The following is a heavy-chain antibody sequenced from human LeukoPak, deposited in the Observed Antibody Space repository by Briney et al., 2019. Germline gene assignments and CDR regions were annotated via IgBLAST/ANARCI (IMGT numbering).Heavy chain of an antibody. Sequence: GGSLRLSCAASGFTFSSYAMHWVRQAPGKGLEWVAVISYDGSNKYYADSVKGRFTISRDNSKNTLYLQMNSLRAEDTAVYYCVRGYYAGRGHHFEYWGQGTLVTVSS. CDR1: GFTFSSYA. CDR2: ISYDGSNK. V-gene: IGHV3-30-3*01. D-gene: IGHD3-22*01. CDR3: VRGYYAGRGHHFEY. J-gene: IGHJ4*02.